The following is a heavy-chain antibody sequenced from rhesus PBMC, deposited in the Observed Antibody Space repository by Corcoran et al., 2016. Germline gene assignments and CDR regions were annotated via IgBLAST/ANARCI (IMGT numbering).Heavy chain of an antibody. CDR1: GGSVSNNNW. D-gene: IGHD6-43*01. V-gene: IGHV4-65*02. CDR3: AATGDDTSTYRPFQF. CDR2: IGATSDTT. Sequence: QVQLQESGPGLVTPSETLSLTCAVSGGSVSNNNWWTWIRQSPGKGLEWIGNIGATSDTTHYNPSLKSRVTISKDTSKMQFSLNLSSVTVADTAVYYCAATGDDTSTYRPFQFWGQGALVTVS. J-gene: IGHJ1*01.